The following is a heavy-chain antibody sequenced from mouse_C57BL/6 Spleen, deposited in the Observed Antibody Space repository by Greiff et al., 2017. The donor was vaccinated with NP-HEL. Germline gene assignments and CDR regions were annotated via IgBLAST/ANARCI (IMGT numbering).Heavy chain of an antibody. V-gene: IGHV14-2*01. CDR3: ARSGSSYDY. CDR2: IDPEDGGT. J-gene: IGHJ2*01. Sequence: VQLQQSGAELVKPGASVKLSCTASGFNITDYYMHWVKQRTEQGLEWIGRIDPEDGGTKYAPKFQGKATLTADTSSNTAYLQLSSLTSEDTAVYYCARSGSSYDYWGQGTTLTVSS. CDR1: GFNITDYY. D-gene: IGHD1-1*01.